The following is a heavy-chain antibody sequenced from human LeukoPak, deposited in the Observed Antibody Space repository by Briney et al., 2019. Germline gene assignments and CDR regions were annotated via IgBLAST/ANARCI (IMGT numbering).Heavy chain of an antibody. CDR1: GGSISSYY. Sequence: PSETLSLTCTVSGGSISSYYWSWIRQPPGKGLEWIGYVNYSGSTKYNPSLKSRVTISIDTSKNQFSLKLTSVTATDTAVYYCARVAAYYTLSDYYGMDVWGQGTTVTVSS. J-gene: IGHJ6*02. CDR2: VNYSGST. D-gene: IGHD2-2*02. V-gene: IGHV4-59*01. CDR3: ARVAAYYTLSDYYGMDV.